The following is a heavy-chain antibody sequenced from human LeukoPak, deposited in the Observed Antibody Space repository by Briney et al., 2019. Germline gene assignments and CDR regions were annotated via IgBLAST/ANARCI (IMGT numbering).Heavy chain of an antibody. V-gene: IGHV3-23*01. CDR2: ISGSGDST. J-gene: IGHJ4*02. CDR1: GFTFSSYA. Sequence: GGSLRLSCAASGFTFSSYAMNWVRQAPGKRLEWVSAISGSGDSTYYADSVKGRFTISGDNSKNTLYLQMNSLRAEDTAVYYCARDMGSKVVVPAAEGALGYWGQGTLVTVSS. CDR3: ARDMGSKVVVPAAEGALGY. D-gene: IGHD2-2*01.